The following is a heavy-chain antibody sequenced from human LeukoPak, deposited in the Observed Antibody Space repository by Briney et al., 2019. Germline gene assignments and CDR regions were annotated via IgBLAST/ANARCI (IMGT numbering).Heavy chain of an antibody. CDR2: MNPNSGNT. D-gene: IGHD6-19*01. V-gene: IGHV1-8*01. CDR3: ARVFRGWYELDY. J-gene: IGHJ4*02. Sequence: ASVKVSCKASGYTLTSYDINWVRQATGRRLEWMGWMNPNSGNTGYAQKFQGRVTMTRNTSISTAYMELSSLRSEDTAVYYCARVFRGWYELDYWGQGTLVTVSS. CDR1: GYTLTSYD.